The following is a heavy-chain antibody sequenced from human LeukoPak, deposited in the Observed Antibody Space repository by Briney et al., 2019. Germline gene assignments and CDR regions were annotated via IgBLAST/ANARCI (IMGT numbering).Heavy chain of an antibody. Sequence: GGSLRLSCAASGFTFSSYAMSWVRQAPGKGLEWVSGINWNGGSTGYADSVKGRFTISRDNAKNSLYLQMNSLRAEDTALYYCARFLILTGYYTAYDAFDIWGQGTMVTVSS. D-gene: IGHD3-9*01. CDR1: GFTFSSYA. CDR3: ARFLILTGYYTAYDAFDI. J-gene: IGHJ3*02. CDR2: INWNGGST. V-gene: IGHV3-20*04.